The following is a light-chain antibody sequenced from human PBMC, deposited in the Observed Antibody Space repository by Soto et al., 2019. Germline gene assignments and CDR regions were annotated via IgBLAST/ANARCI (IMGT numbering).Light chain of an antibody. CDR1: QSVSYN. CDR3: HQYNKWPSFT. Sequence: IVITQSPATLSVSPGERATLSCRASQSVSYNLAWYQQKPGQPPRLLMYGASTRVTDIPARFSGSGSGTEFTLTISSLQSEDFAVYYCHQYNKWPSFTFGGGTKVEVK. V-gene: IGKV3-15*01. CDR2: GAS. J-gene: IGKJ4*01.